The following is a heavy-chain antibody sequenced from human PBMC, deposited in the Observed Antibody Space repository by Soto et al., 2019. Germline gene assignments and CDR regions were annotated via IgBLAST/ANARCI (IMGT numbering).Heavy chain of an antibody. V-gene: IGHV5-10-1*01. D-gene: IGHD6-19*01. CDR1: GYSFTSYS. CDR3: ARRIAVDVAGFDY. CDR2: IDPSDSYT. Sequence: EVQLVQSGAEVKKPGESLRISCKGSGYSFTSYSISWVRQMPGKGLEWMGRIDPSDSYTNYSPSFQGHVTISADKSISHAYLQLSSLKASDTAMYYCARRIAVDVAGFDYWGQGTLVTVSS. J-gene: IGHJ4*02.